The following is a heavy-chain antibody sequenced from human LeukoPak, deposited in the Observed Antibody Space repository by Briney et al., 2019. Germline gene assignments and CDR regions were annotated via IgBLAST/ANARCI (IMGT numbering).Heavy chain of an antibody. CDR3: AKDHPPYQLLYRELDY. V-gene: IGHV3-30*02. Sequence: GGSPRLSCAASGFTFSSYGMHWVRQAPGKGLEWVAFIRYDGSNKYYADSVKGRFTISRDNSKNTLYLQMNSLRAEDTAVYYCAKDHPPYQLLYRELDYWGQGTLVTVSS. J-gene: IGHJ4*02. CDR1: GFTFSSYG. D-gene: IGHD2-2*02. CDR2: IRYDGSNK.